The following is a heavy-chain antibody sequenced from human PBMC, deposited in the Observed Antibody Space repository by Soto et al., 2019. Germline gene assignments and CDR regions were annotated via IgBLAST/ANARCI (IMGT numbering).Heavy chain of an antibody. CDR3: ARDGSSSWHHNWFDP. Sequence: QLQLQESGSGLVKPSQTLSLTCAVSGGSISSGGYSWSWIRQPPGKGLEWIGYIYHSGSTYYNPSLKSRVTISVDRSKNQFSLKLSSVTAADTAVYYCARDGSSSWHHNWFDPWGQGTLVTVSS. CDR1: GGSISSGGYS. V-gene: IGHV4-30-2*01. CDR2: IYHSGST. D-gene: IGHD6-13*01. J-gene: IGHJ5*02.